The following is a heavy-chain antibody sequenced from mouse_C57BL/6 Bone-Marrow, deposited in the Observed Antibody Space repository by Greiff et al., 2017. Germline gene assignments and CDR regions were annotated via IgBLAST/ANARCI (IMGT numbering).Heavy chain of an antibody. V-gene: IGHV5-6*01. CDR2: ISSGGSYT. Sequence: EVNVVQSGGDLVKPGGSLKLSCAASGFTFSSYGMSWVRQTTDKRLEWVATISSGGSYTDYPDSVKGRFTLSIDNAKNSLYLQMRSLKSEDTSMYSCASHLYGYDAMDYWVQGTAVTVSS. D-gene: IGHD1-1*01. CDR1: GFTFSSYG. J-gene: IGHJ4*01. CDR3: ASHLYGYDAMDY.